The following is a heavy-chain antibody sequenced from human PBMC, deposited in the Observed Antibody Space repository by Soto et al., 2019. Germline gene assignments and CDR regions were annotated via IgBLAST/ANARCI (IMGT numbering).Heavy chain of an antibody. CDR1: GFTFTSFG. V-gene: IGHV3-48*04. CDR3: ARYEDGTYEFDY. J-gene: IGHJ4*02. D-gene: IGHD3-22*01. CDR2: INSGGSVI. Sequence: EVQLVEAGGGLVQPGGSLRLSCAASGFTFTSFGMTWVRQAPGRGLEWVSHINSGGSVILYADSVKGRVTISRDNSKNSLYLEMNSLRADDTAVYFCARYEDGTYEFDYWGQGTLVTVSS.